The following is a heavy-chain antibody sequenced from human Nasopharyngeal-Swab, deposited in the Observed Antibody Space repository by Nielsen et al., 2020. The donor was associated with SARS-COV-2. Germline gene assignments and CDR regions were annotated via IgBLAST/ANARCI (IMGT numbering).Heavy chain of an antibody. Sequence: SETLSLTCAVFGGSFRDYYWTWIRQLPEKGLEWIGEINHNGNTNYNPSLKSRVTLTVDTSKSHFSLRLTSVTAADTAVYYCARGLIDILTGYYHDYWGQGTLVTVSS. CDR2: INHNGNT. J-gene: IGHJ4*02. V-gene: IGHV4-34*01. CDR1: GGSFRDYY. CDR3: ARGLIDILTGYYHDY. D-gene: IGHD3-9*01.